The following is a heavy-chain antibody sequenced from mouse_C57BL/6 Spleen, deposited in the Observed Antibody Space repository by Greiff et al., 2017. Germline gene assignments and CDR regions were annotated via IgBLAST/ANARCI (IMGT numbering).Heavy chain of an antibody. CDR2: INPNNGGT. J-gene: IGHJ2*01. V-gene: IGHV1-26*01. CDR1: GYTFTDYY. CDR3: ARRTGGDY. Sequence: EVQLQQSGPELVKPGASVMISCKASGYTFTDYYMNWVKQSHGKSLEWIGDINPNNGGTSYNQKFKGKATLTVDKSSSTAYMELRSLTSEDSAVYYCARRTGGDYWGQGTTLTVSS. D-gene: IGHD4-1*01.